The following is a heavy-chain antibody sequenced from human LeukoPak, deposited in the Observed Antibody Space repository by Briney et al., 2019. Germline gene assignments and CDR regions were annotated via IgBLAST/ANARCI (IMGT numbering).Heavy chain of an antibody. CDR2: ISYDGSNK. D-gene: IGHD3-22*01. CDR3: ARVQTYYYDSSGLTDY. J-gene: IGHJ4*02. Sequence: PGRSLRLSCAASGFTFSSYAMHWVRQAPGKGLEWVAVISYDGSNKYYADSVKGRFTISRDNSKNTLYLQMNSLRAEDTAVYYCARVQTYYYDSSGLTDYWGQGTLVTVSS. V-gene: IGHV3-30*01. CDR1: GFTFSSYA.